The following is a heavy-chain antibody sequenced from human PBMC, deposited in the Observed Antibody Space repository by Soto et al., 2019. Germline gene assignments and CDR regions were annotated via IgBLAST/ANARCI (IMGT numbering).Heavy chain of an antibody. CDR1: GFTFSSYS. J-gene: IGHJ4*02. CDR3: VRDSNWSCDF. V-gene: IGHV3-48*02. CDR2: ISASSSGI. D-gene: IGHD1-1*01. Sequence: EVQLVESGGGLVQPGGSLRLSCVASGFTFSSYSMNWVRQAPGKGLEWISYISASSSGIYYADSVKGRFTISRDNAENSLYLQMNSLRDEDTAVYYCVRDSNWSCDFWGRGTLVTVSP.